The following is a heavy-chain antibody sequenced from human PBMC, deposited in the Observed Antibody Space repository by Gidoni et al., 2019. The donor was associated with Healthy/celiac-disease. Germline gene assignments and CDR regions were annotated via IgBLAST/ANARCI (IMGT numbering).Heavy chain of an antibody. J-gene: IGHJ4*02. CDR3: ASTEGYSSGWSDY. V-gene: IGHV3-53*01. CDR2: IYSGGSK. D-gene: IGHD6-19*01. CDR1: GFTVSSNY. Sequence: EVQLVESGGGLIQPGGSLRLSCSASGFTVSSNYMSWVRQAPGKGLEWVSVIYSGGSKYYADSVKGRFTSSRDNSKNTLYLQMNSLRAEDTAVYYCASTEGYSSGWSDYWGQGTLVTVSS.